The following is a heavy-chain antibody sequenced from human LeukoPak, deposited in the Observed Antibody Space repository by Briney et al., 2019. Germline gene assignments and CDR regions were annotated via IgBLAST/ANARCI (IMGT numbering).Heavy chain of an antibody. J-gene: IGHJ4*02. CDR1: GYTLIELS. V-gene: IGHV1-24*01. D-gene: IGHD1-26*01. Sequence: GASVTVSYKLSGYTLIELSMHWVRPAPGKGGEGMGGFDPEDGETIYAQKFQGRVTMTEDTSTDTAYMELSSLRSEDTAVYYCATGPVGATGYWGQGTLVTVSS. CDR3: ATGPVGATGY. CDR2: FDPEDGET.